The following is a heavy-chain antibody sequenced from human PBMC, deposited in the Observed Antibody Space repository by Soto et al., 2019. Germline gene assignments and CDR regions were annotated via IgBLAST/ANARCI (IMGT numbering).Heavy chain of an antibody. CDR2: ISSSSSYT. V-gene: IGHV3-11*06. D-gene: IGHD2-2*01. CDR3: ARVREYQLFPHEDGMDV. J-gene: IGHJ6*02. Sequence: PGGSLRLSCAASGFTFSDYYMSWIRQAPGKGLEWVSYISSSSSYTNYADSVKGRFTISRDNAKNSLYLQMNSLRAEDTAVYYCARVREYQLFPHEDGMDVWGQGTTVTVS. CDR1: GFTFSDYY.